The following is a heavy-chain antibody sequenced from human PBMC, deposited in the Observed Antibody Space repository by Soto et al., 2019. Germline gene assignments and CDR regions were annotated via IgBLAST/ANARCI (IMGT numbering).Heavy chain of an antibody. J-gene: IGHJ6*02. CDR3: ARGVEAGMDV. V-gene: IGHV1-8*01. CDR1: GYAFTTYD. Sequence: QVQLAQSGAEVKEPGASVRVSCKASGYAFTTYDINWVRQAPGQGLEWMGWMSPSGGHTDYAQKFQGRVSMTRDISITTAYMELSSLTSEDTAVYFCARGVEAGMDVWGQGTTVTVSS. CDR2: MSPSGGHT. D-gene: IGHD6-19*01.